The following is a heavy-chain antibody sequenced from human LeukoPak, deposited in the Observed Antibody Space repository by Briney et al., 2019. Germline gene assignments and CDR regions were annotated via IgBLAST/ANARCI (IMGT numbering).Heavy chain of an antibody. V-gene: IGHV4-61*01. J-gene: IGHJ4*02. CDR1: GGSISSGSYY. D-gene: IGHD6-13*01. CDR3: ARGTAWYGPHFDY. CDR2: IYYSGST. Sequence: SETLSLTCTVSGGSISSGSYYWSWIRQPPGKGLEWIGYIYYSGSTNYNPSLKSRVTISVDTSKNQFSLKLSSVTAADTAVYYCARGTAWYGPHFDYWGQGTLVTVSS.